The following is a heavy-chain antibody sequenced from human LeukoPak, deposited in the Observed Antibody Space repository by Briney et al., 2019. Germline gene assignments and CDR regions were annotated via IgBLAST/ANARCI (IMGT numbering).Heavy chain of an antibody. CDR1: GYTLTELS. D-gene: IGHD3-16*01. CDR3: ARVGYDYVWGSYRN. J-gene: IGHJ4*02. CDR2: FDPEDGET. Sequence: ASVKVSCKVSGYTLTELSMHWVRQAPGKGLEWMGGFDPEDGETIYAQKFQGRVTITADESTSTAYMELSSLRSEDTAVYYCARVGYDYVWGSYRNWGQGTLVTVSS. V-gene: IGHV1-24*01.